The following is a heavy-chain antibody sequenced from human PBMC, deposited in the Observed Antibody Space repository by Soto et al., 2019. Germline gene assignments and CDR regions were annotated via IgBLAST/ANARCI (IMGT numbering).Heavy chain of an antibody. D-gene: IGHD3-10*01. CDR3: AGGGVRGVITRTRHYYRLAV. CDR1: GYSFTSYW. J-gene: IGHJ6*02. V-gene: IGHV5-51*01. Sequence: PGESLKISCKGSGYSFTSYWIGWVRQMPGKGLEWMGIIYPGDSDTRYSPSFQGQVTISADKSISTAYLQWSSLKASDTAMYYCAGGGVRGVITRTRHYYRLAVWGQGTTVTVSS. CDR2: IYPGDSDT.